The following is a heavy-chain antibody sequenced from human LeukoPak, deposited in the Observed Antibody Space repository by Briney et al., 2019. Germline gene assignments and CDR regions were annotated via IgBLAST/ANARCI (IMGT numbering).Heavy chain of an antibody. V-gene: IGHV4-38-2*02. CDR3: ARGGAAGLIDY. CDR1: GYSISSAYY. CDR2: MYHSGST. Sequence: SETLSLTCSVSGYSISSAYYWGWIRQPPGKGLEWIGTMYHSGSTNYNPSLKSRVTISVDTSKTQISLKLSSVTAADTAVYYCARGGAAGLIDYWGQGTLVTVSS. D-gene: IGHD6-13*01. J-gene: IGHJ4*02.